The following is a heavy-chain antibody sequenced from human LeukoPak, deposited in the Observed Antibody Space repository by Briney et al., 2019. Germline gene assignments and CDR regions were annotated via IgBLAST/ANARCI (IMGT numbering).Heavy chain of an antibody. D-gene: IGHD3-10*01. CDR2: INHSGST. CDR1: GGSFSGYY. J-gene: IGHJ4*02. Sequence: SETLSLTCAVYGGSFSGYYWSWIRQPPGKGLEWIGEINHSGSTNYNPSLKTRVTISVDTSKNQFSLKLSSVTAADTAVYYCADTRRGSGSYKNWGQGTLVTVSS. V-gene: IGHV4-34*01. CDR3: ADTRRGSGSYKN.